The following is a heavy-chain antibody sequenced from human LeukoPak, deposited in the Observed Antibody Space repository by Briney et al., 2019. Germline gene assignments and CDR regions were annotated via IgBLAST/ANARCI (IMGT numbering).Heavy chain of an antibody. J-gene: IGHJ2*01. Sequence: ASVKVPCKASGYTFTSYDINWVRQATGQGLEWMGWMNPNSGNTGYAQKFQGRVTMTRNTSISTAYMELSSLRSEDTAVYYCATRRMVAIFRYWYFDLWGRGTLVTVSS. CDR2: MNPNSGNT. D-gene: IGHD5-12*01. CDR1: GYTFTSYD. CDR3: ATRRMVAIFRYWYFDL. V-gene: IGHV1-8*01.